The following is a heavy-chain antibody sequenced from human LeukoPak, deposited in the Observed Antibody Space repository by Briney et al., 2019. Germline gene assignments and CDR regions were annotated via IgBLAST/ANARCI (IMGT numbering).Heavy chain of an antibody. CDR3: ARDFVGYSYGDDAFDI. CDR1: GYTFTSYG. D-gene: IGHD5-18*01. Sequence: ASVKVSCKASGYTFTSYGISWVRQAPGQGLEWMGWISAYNGNTNYAQKLQGRVTMTTDTSTSTAYMELRSLRSDDTAVYYCARDFVGYSYGDDAFDIWGQGTMVTVSS. V-gene: IGHV1-18*01. J-gene: IGHJ3*02. CDR2: ISAYNGNT.